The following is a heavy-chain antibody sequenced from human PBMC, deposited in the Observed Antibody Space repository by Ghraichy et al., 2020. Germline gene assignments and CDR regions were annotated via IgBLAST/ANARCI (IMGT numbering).Heavy chain of an antibody. V-gene: IGHV3-30*02. J-gene: IGHJ4*02. CDR3: AKEITRGAMSGYYFGDFDY. Sequence: GGSLRLSCAASGFTFSSYGMHWVRQAPGKGLEWVAFIRYDGSNKYYADSVKGRFTISIDNSKNTLYLQMNSLRAEDTAVYYCAKEITRGAMSGYYFGDFDYWGQGTLVTVSS. CDR2: IRYDGSNK. CDR1: GFTFSSYG. D-gene: IGHD3-22*01.